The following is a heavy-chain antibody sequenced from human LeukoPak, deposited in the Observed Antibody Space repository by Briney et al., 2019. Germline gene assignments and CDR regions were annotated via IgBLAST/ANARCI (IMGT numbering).Heavy chain of an antibody. CDR2: MNPNSGNT. Sequence: ASVAVSFKTSGYTFISYDVTWVRQAPGQGLEYMGWMNPNSGNTGCAQKFRGRITMTSDASITSAYMELSSLTSEDTAVYYCARAVRNQLLSEYWGQGTLITVSS. CDR3: ARAVRNQLLSEY. J-gene: IGHJ4*02. D-gene: IGHD2-2*01. CDR1: GYTFISYD. V-gene: IGHV1-8*01.